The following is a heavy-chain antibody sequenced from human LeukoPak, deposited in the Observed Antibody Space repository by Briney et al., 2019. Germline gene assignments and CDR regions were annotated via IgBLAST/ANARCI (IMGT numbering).Heavy chain of an antibody. CDR3: ARRDMAADGRTFDP. CDR2: IYYSGST. D-gene: IGHD6-13*01. CDR1: GGSISSSSYY. Sequence: PSETLSLTCSVSGGSISSSSYYWGWIRQSPGKGLERIGSIYYSGSTYYNPSLKSRVTISLDTSKNEFSLRLNSVSAADTGVYYCARRDMAADGRTFDPWGQGTLVTVSS. J-gene: IGHJ5*02. V-gene: IGHV4-39*07.